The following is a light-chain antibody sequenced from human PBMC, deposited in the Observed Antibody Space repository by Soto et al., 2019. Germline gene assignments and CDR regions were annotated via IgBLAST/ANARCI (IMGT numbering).Light chain of an antibody. CDR1: QSISNY. J-gene: IGKJ3*01. CDR3: QQYGSTPRFT. CDR2: DAS. Sequence: EIVLTQSPVTLSLSPGQGAALSCRASQSISNYLAWYQQKPGQAPRLLIYDASNRAAGTPARFSGSGSGTDFTLTISSLEPEDFAVYYCQQYGSTPRFTFGPGTKVDIK. V-gene: IGKV3-11*01.